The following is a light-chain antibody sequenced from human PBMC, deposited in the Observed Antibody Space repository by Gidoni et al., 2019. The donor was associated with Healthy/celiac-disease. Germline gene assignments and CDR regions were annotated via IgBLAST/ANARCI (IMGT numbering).Light chain of an antibody. CDR2: EVS. J-gene: IGLJ3*02. V-gene: IGLV2-14*01. CDR1: SSDVGGYNY. CDR3: SSYTSSSTRV. Sequence: QSALTQPASVSGSPGQSITIPCTGTSSDVGGYNYVSWYQQHPGKAPKLIIYEVSNRHSGVSNRFSGSKSGNTASLTISGLQAEDEADYYCSSYTSSSTRVFGGGTKLTAL.